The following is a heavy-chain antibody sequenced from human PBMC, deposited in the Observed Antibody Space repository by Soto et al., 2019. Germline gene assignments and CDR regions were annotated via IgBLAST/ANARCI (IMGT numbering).Heavy chain of an antibody. J-gene: IGHJ6*03. CDR1: GFTFSSYG. CDR3: ARAGLQSKQDYYYYYMDV. V-gene: IGHV3-30*03. D-gene: IGHD4-4*01. CDR2: ISYDGSNK. Sequence: GGSLRLSCAASGFTFSSYGMHWVRQAPGKGLEWVAVISYDGSNKYYADSVKGRVTITRDTSASTAYMELSSLRSEDTAVYYCARAGLQSKQDYYYYYMDVWGKGTTVTVSS.